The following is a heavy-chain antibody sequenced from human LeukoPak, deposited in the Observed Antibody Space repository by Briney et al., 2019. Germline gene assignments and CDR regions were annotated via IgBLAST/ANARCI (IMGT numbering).Heavy chain of an antibody. Sequence: GGSLRLSCAASGFTFSRHGVHWVRQAPGKGLEWVAVISYDGSNKYYADSVKGRFTISRDNSKNTLYLQMNSLRAEDTAVYYCARETDIVVVPAATYYYGMDVWGQGTTVTVSS. J-gene: IGHJ6*02. CDR2: ISYDGSNK. CDR1: GFTFSRHG. V-gene: IGHV3-30*03. D-gene: IGHD2-2*01. CDR3: ARETDIVVVPAATYYYGMDV.